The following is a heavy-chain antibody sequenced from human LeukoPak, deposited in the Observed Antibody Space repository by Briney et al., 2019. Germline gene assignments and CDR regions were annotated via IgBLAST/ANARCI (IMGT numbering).Heavy chain of an antibody. CDR1: GGTFSSYA. V-gene: IGHV1-69*05. Sequence: GSSVKVSCKAFGGTFSSYAISWVRQAPGQGLEWMGGIIPIFGTANYAQKFQGRVTITTDESTSTAYMELSSLRSEDTAVYYCAREVMITFGGVIVPYYFDYWGQGTLVTVSS. D-gene: IGHD3-16*02. J-gene: IGHJ4*02. CDR2: IIPIFGTA. CDR3: AREVMITFGGVIVPYYFDY.